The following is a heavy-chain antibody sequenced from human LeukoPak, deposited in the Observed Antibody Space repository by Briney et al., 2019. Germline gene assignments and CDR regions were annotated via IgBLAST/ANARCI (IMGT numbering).Heavy chain of an antibody. CDR3: ARIVAYYYGSGSHNLDY. Sequence: GGSLRLSCAASGFTFSSYSMNWVRQAPGKGLEWVSSISSSSSYIYYADSVKGRFTISRDNAKNSLYLQMNSLRAEDTAVYYCARIVAYYYGSGSHNLDYWGEGTLVTVSS. J-gene: IGHJ4*02. D-gene: IGHD3-10*01. CDR1: GFTFSSYS. CDR2: ISSSSSYI. V-gene: IGHV3-21*01.